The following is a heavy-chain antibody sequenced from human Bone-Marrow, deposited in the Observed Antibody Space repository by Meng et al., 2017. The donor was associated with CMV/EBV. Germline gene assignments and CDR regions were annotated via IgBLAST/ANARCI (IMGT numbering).Heavy chain of an antibody. Sequence: GESLKISCASSGFTFSSYAVSWVRQAPGKGLEWVSAISGSGGSTHYADSVKGRLTVSRDNSKKTLYLQMNSLTAEDAAVYYCAREGDAFDIWGQGTMVTVSS. CDR1: GFTFSSYA. CDR2: ISGSGGST. CDR3: AREGDAFDI. J-gene: IGHJ3*02. V-gene: IGHV3-23*01.